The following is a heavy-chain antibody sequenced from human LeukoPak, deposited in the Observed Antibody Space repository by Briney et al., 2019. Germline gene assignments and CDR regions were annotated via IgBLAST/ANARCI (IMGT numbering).Heavy chain of an antibody. CDR2: IYHSGST. J-gene: IGHJ4*02. D-gene: IGHD4-17*01. Sequence: SETLSLTCTVSGGSISSSSYYWGWIRQPPGKGLEWIGEIYHSGSTNYNPSLKSRVTISVDTSKNQFSLKLSSVTAADTAVYYCARGGDYGDRDFDYWGQGTLVTVSS. V-gene: IGHV4-39*07. CDR3: ARGGDYGDRDFDY. CDR1: GGSISSSSYY.